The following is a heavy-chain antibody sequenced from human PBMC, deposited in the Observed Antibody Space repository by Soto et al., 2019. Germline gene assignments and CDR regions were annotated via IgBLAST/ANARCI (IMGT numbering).Heavy chain of an antibody. J-gene: IGHJ3*02. V-gene: IGHV3-23*01. CDR1: GFTFSSYS. D-gene: IGHD2-2*02. CDR2: ISGSGGST. CDR3: AKWEVPEFIVVAPAAIGSAFDI. Sequence: GGSLRLSCAASGFTFSSYSMNWVRQAPGKGLEWVSSISGSGGSTYYADSVKGRFTISRDNSKNTLYLQMNSLRAEDTAVYYCAKWEVPEFIVVAPAAIGSAFDIWGQGTMVTVSS.